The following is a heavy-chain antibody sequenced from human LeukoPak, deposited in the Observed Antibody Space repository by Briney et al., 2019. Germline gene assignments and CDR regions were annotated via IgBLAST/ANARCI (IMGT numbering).Heavy chain of an antibody. J-gene: IGHJ4*02. D-gene: IGHD5-12*01. V-gene: IGHV4-39*01. CDR1: GGSISSSNYF. CDR2: IYYSGTT. CDR3: ARLALEMATNPFDY. Sequence: PSETLSLTCTVSGGSISSSNYFWGWIRQPPGKGLEWIGSIYYSGTTYYNPSLKSRVTISVDTSKKQFSLKLSSVTAADTAVYYCARLALEMATNPFDYWGQGTLVTVSS.